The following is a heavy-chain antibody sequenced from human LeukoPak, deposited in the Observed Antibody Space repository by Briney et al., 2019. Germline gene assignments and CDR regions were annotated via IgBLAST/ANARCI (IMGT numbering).Heavy chain of an antibody. J-gene: IGHJ3*02. V-gene: IGHV1-46*01. D-gene: IGHD2-2*01. CDR2: INPSGGST. CDR3: ARVNCSSTSCYVDAFDI. CDR1: GYTFTSYY. Sequence: ASVKVSCKASGYTFTSYYMHWVRQAPGQGLEWMGIINPSGGSTSYAQKFQGRVTMTRDTSTSTVYMEPSSLRSEDTAVYYCARVNCSSTSCYVDAFDIWGQGTMVTVSS.